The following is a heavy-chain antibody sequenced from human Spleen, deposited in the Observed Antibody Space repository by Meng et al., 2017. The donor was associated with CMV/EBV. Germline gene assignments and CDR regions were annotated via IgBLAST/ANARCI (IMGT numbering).Heavy chain of an antibody. Sequence: SLRVSCAASGFTFSGYYMSWFRQAPGKGLEWVSYISRSGSPIYCADSVKGRFTISRDNARNSVYLQMNSLRVEDTGVYYCARGGVDYWGQGTLVTVSS. CDR1: GFTFSGYY. D-gene: IGHD3-16*01. CDR2: ISRSGSPI. J-gene: IGHJ4*02. V-gene: IGHV3-11*01. CDR3: ARGGVDY.